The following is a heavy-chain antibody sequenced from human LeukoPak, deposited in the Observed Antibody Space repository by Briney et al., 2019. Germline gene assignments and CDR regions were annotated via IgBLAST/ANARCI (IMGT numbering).Heavy chain of an antibody. CDR2: IYSGGST. CDR1: GFTFSSYS. D-gene: IGHD3-10*01. V-gene: IGHV3-53*01. J-gene: IGHJ4*02. Sequence: GGSLRLSCAASGFTFSSYSMNWVRQAPGKGLEWVSVIYSGGSTYYADSVKGRFTISRDNAKNSLYLQMNSLRAEDTAVHYCARSGSFRFGEFYFDYWXQGTLVTVSS. CDR3: ARSGSFRFGEFYFDY.